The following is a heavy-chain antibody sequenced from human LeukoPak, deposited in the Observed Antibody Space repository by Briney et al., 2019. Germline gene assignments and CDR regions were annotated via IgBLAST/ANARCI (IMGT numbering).Heavy chain of an antibody. CDR1: GFTFSNAW. D-gene: IGHD3-10*01. CDR3: TKTYYYDSASLDC. V-gene: IGHV3-15*01. J-gene: IGHJ4*02. Sequence: GGSLRLSYAASGFTFSNAWMSWVCQAPGKGLEWVGRIKRKTDGGTTDYAAPVKGRFTISRDDSKNTLYLQMNSLKTEDTAIYYCTKTYYYDSASLDCRGQRSLVTVSS. CDR2: IKRKTDGGTT.